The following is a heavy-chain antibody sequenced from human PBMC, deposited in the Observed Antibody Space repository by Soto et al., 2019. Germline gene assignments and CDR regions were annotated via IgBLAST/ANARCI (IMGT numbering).Heavy chain of an antibody. CDR3: ARHLRYCSGGSCYAVYYYGMDV. J-gene: IGHJ6*02. D-gene: IGHD2-15*01. V-gene: IGHV4-39*01. CDR2: IYYSGST. CDR1: GCSLSSSRYY. Sequence: PSETPSLTCTVSGCSLSSSRYYWGWIRQPPGKGLEWIGSIYYSGSTYYNPSLKSRVTISVDTSKNQFSLKLSSVTAADTAVYYCARHLRYCSGGSCYAVYYYGMDVWGQGTTVT.